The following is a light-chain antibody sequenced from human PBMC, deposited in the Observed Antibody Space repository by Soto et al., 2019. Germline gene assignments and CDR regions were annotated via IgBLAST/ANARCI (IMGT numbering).Light chain of an antibody. CDR1: QGISSY. CDR3: QHLNSYPSIT. V-gene: IGKV1-9*01. Sequence: DIQLTQSPSFLSASVGDRVTITCRASQGISSYLAWYQQKPEKAPKLLIYAASTLQSGVPARFSGSGSGTEFTLTISSLQPEDFATYYCQHLNSYPSITFGQGTRLEIK. J-gene: IGKJ5*01. CDR2: AAS.